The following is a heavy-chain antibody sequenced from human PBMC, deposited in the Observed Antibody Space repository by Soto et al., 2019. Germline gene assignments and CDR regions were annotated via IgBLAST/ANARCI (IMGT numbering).Heavy chain of an antibody. CDR2: ISYDGNIK. CDR3: AKFWGPVTEAVDYY. D-gene: IGHD3-16*01. Sequence: QVQLVESGGGVVQPGRSLRLSCAASGFTCSNFGMKWIRHAPGNGLEWVASISYDGNIKYSADYVKGRFTFSTDNSKNTLYLQMNTLRSEDTAVYYCAKFWGPVTEAVDYYWGPGTLVTVSS. J-gene: IGHJ4*02. V-gene: IGHV3-30*18. CDR1: GFTCSNFG.